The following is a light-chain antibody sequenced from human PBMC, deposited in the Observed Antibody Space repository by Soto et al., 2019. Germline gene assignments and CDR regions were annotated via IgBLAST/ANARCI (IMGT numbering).Light chain of an antibody. CDR3: QQYNNWPFT. V-gene: IGKV3D-15*01. CDR2: VAS. J-gene: IGKJ3*01. CDR1: QSVSSN. Sequence: EIVMTQSPATLSVSPGERAIVSCRASQSVSSNLAWYQQKPGQVPRLLIYVASTRATGIPARFSGSGSGTEFTLTISSLQSEDFAVYYCQQYNNWPFTFGPGTKVDIK.